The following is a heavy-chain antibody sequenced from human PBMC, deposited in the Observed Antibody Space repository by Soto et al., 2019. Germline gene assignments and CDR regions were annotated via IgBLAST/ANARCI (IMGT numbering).Heavy chain of an antibody. D-gene: IGHD3-22*01. V-gene: IGHV3-21*01. CDR1: GFTFSSYS. CDR2: ISSSSSYI. J-gene: IGHJ4*02. CDR3: ARDPHDSSGYYPVGGYYFDY. Sequence: GGSLKLSCAASGFTFSSYSMNWVRQAPGKGLEWVSSISSSSSYIYYADSVKGRFTISRDNAKNSLYLQMNNLRAEETAVYYCARDPHDSSGYYPVGGYYFDYWGQGTLVTVSS.